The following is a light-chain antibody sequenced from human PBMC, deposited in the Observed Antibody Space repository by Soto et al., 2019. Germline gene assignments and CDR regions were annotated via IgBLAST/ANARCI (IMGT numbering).Light chain of an antibody. J-gene: IGKJ5*01. CDR1: QTIVTY. CDR3: QQSYSTPIP. CDR2: SAS. Sequence: DVQVTQSPSSLSAAVGDRVTISCRTSQTIVTYLNWYQHKPGNAPKLLMFSASTLQSGVPSRFRGSGSGTEFTLTITRVQPDDFATYYCQQSYSTPIPFGQGTRLEIK. V-gene: IGKV1-39*01.